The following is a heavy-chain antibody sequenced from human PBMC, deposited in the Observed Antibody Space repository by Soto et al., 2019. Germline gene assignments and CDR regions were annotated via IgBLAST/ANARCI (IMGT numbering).Heavy chain of an antibody. J-gene: IGHJ4*02. CDR1: GGSISSSSYY. D-gene: IGHD4-17*01. Sequence: SATLSLTCTNSGGSISSSSYYWGWIRQPPAKGLEWIGSIYYSGSTYYNPSLKSRVTISVDMSTSTAYMELSSLRSEDTAVYYCAATEPRTVTTHWGQGTLVTVSS. V-gene: IGHV4-39*07. CDR3: AATEPRTVTTH. CDR2: IYYSGST.